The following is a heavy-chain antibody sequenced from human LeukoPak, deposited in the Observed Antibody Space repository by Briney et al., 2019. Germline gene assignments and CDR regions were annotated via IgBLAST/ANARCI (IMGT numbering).Heavy chain of an antibody. Sequence: ASVKVSCKASGYTFTSYGISWVRQAPGQGLEWMGWISAYNGNTNYAQKLQGRVTMTTDTSTSTAYMELRSLRSDDTAVYYCAREGRSGYYDFWSGYYSNWFDPWGQGTLVTVSS. V-gene: IGHV1-18*01. CDR1: GYTFTSYG. J-gene: IGHJ5*02. CDR2: ISAYNGNT. D-gene: IGHD3-3*01. CDR3: AREGRSGYYDFWSGYYSNWFDP.